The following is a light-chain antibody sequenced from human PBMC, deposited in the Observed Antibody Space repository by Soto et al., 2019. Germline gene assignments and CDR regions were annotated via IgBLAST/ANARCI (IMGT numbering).Light chain of an antibody. CDR1: RSNIGAGYD. CDR3: QSYDSSLSGYV. J-gene: IGLJ1*01. Sequence: QSVLTQPTSVSGAPGQRVTISCTGSRSNIGAGYDVHWYQPLPGTAPKLLIYGNSNRPSGVPDRFSGSKSGTSASLAITGLQAEDEADYYCQSYDSSLSGYVFGTGTKLTVL. CDR2: GNS. V-gene: IGLV1-40*01.